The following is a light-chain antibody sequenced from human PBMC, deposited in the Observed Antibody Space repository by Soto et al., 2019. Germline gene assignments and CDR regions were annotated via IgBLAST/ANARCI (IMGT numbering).Light chain of an antibody. V-gene: IGKV1-39*01. CDR1: QSISSY. Sequence: DIQMTQSPSSLSASVGDRVTITCRARQSISSYLNWYQQKPGKAPNLLIYSASSLHSGVPSRFSGSGSGTDFSLIISSLQPEDFATYYCQQSSSNPLTFGGGTRVE. CDR2: SAS. CDR3: QQSSSNPLT. J-gene: IGKJ4*01.